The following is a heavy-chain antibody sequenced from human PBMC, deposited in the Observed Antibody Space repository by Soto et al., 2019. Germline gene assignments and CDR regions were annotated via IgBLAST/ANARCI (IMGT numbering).Heavy chain of an antibody. CDR1: GFTFDDYA. D-gene: IGHD3-22*01. V-gene: IGHV3-9*01. CDR3: AKFDSSGSQDY. Sequence: EVQLVESGGGLVQPGRSLRLSCAASGFTFDDYAMHWVRQAPGKGLEWVSGISWNSGSIGYADSVKGQFTISRDNAKNSLYLQMNSLRAEDTALYYCAKFDSSGSQDYWGQGTLVTVSS. CDR2: ISWNSGSI. J-gene: IGHJ4*02.